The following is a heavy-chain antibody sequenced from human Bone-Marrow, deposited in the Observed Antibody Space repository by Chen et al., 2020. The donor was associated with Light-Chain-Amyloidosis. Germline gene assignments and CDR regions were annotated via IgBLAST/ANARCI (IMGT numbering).Heavy chain of an antibody. CDR2: IYYSGST. J-gene: IGHJ2*01. Sequence: QVQLQESGPGLVKPSETLSLTCTVSGGSISSYYWSWIRQPPGKGLEWIGYIYYSGSTNYNPSLKSRVTISVDTSKNQFSLKLSSVTAADTAVYYCASHEGRYYDSSGYYYYWYFDLWGRGTLVTVSS. D-gene: IGHD3-22*01. CDR3: ASHEGRYYDSSGYYYYWYFDL. CDR1: GGSISSYY. V-gene: IGHV4-59*08.